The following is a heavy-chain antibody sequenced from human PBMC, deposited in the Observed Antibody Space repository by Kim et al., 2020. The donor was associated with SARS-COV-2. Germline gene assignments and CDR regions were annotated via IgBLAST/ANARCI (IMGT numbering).Heavy chain of an antibody. CDR1: GYSFTTLD. CDR2: VNPNSGNT. V-gene: IGHV1-8*01. J-gene: IGHJ6*02. D-gene: IGHD3-10*01. Sequence: ASVKVSCKASGYSFTTLDRNWVRQAPGQGLEWMGWVNPNSGNTGYAQTFQGRITMTTNNSMNTAYMALSSLRSDDTAVYYCARAPQSLVRVVFYFVLDVGGRGTALTVS. CDR3: ARAPQSLVRVVFYFVLDV.